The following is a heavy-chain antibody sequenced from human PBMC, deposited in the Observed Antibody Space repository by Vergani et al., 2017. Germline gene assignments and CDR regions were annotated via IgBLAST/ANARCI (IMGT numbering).Heavy chain of an antibody. D-gene: IGHD6-19*01. CDR2: ISSSSSYI. V-gene: IGHV3-21*04. CDR3: AKYSGWYFDY. CDR1: GFTFSSYS. J-gene: IGHJ4*02. Sequence: EVQLVESGGGLVKPGGSLRLSCAASGFTFSSYSMNWVRQAPGKGLEWVSSISSSSSYIYYADSVKGRFTISRDNAKNSLYLQMYSLRAEDTAVYYCAKYSGWYFDYWGQGTLVTVSS.